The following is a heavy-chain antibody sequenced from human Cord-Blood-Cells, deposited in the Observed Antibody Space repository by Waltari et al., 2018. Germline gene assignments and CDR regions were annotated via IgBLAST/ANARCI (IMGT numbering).Heavy chain of an antibody. Sequence: QVQLVQSGAEVKKPGASVKVSCKASGYTVTGYYMHGVRQAPGQGLEWMGWINPNSGGTNDAQKFQGRVTMTRDTSISTAYMELSRLRSDDTAVYYCARDHDFWSGYYYYYYMDVWGKGTTVTVSS. J-gene: IGHJ6*03. CDR3: ARDHDFWSGYYYYYYMDV. V-gene: IGHV1-2*02. CDR2: INPNSGGT. CDR1: GYTVTGYY. D-gene: IGHD3-3*01.